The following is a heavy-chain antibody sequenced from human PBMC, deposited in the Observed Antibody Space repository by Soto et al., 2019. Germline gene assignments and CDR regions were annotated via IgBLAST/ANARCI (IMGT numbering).Heavy chain of an antibody. CDR2: IYYSGST. J-gene: IGHJ5*02. CDR3: ARDSYSHLWP. Sequence: PSDTLSLTCSVSGASASSGSSYWNWIRQPPGKGLEWIGYIYYSGSTNYNPSLKSRVSISLETSKNQFSLNLNSLTAADTAVYYCARDSYSHLWPWGQGTMVTVSS. V-gene: IGHV4-61*01. D-gene: IGHD4-4*01. CDR1: GASASSGSSY.